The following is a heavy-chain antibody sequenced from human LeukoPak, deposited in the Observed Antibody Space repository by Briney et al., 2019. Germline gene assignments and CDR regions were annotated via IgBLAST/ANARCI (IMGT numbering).Heavy chain of an antibody. CDR3: AKDYRKYCSSTSCSLKAEYFQH. D-gene: IGHD2-2*01. Sequence: GGSLRLSCAASGFTFSSYGMHWVRQAPGKGLEWVTFIRYDGSNQYYADSVKGRFTISRDNSKNTLYLQMNSLRAEDTAVYYCAKDYRKYCSSTSCSLKAEYFQHWGQGTLVTVSS. V-gene: IGHV3-30*02. J-gene: IGHJ1*01. CDR1: GFTFSSYG. CDR2: IRYDGSNQ.